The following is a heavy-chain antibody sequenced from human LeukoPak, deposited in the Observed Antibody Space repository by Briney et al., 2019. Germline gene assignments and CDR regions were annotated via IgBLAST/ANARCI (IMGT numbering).Heavy chain of an antibody. CDR2: GYYSGST. V-gene: IGHV4-39*01. CDR3: ARRPSIAAPLGA. J-gene: IGHJ3*01. D-gene: IGHD6-6*01. CDR1: GFSFTSNAMN. Sequence: AESLRLSCAASGFSFTSNAMNWVRHPPWQGQEWIGSGYYSGSTYSNPSLNLRVTISVDTSKNQFSLKLSSVTAADTAVYYCARRPSIAAPLGAWGQGTMVTVSS.